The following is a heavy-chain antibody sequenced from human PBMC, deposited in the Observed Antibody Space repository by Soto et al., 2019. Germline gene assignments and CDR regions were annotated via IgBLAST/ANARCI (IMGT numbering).Heavy chain of an antibody. CDR1: GYTFTGYY. D-gene: IGHD2-2*01. CDR3: AREIPPIVVVPAARGRLLAFDI. Sequence: GASVKVSCKASGYTFTGYYMHWVRQAPGQGLEWMGWINPNSGGTNYAQKFQGWVTMTRDTSISTAYMELSRLRSDDTAVYYCAREIPPIVVVPAARGRLLAFDIWGQGTMVTVSS. J-gene: IGHJ3*02. V-gene: IGHV1-2*04. CDR2: INPNSGGT.